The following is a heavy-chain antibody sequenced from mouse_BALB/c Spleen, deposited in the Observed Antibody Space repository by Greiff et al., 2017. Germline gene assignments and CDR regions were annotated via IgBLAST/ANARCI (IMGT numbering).Heavy chain of an antibody. CDR1: GFTFSSYT. D-gene: IGHD2-4*01. Sequence: EVKVVESGGGLVKPGGSLKLSCAASGFTFSSYTMSWVRQTPEKRLEWVATISSGGSYTYYPDSVKGRFTISRDNAKNTLYLQMSSLKSEDTAMYYCTRDHGITTPYYYAMDYWGQGTSVTVSS. CDR3: TRDHGITTPYYYAMDY. CDR2: ISSGGSYT. J-gene: IGHJ4*01. V-gene: IGHV5-6-4*01.